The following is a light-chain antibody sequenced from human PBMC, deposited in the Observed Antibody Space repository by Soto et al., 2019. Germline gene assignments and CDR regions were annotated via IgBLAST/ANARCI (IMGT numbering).Light chain of an antibody. CDR2: GSS. J-gene: IGKJ3*01. CDR3: QQYGSSPFT. Sequence: EIVLTQSPGTLSLSPGERATLSCWASQSISSNYLAWYQQKPGQPPRLLISGSSIRATGIPKRFSGSASGTNFTLNISSLEPEDFAVFYCQQYGSSPFTFGPGTKVDFK. CDR1: QSISSNY. V-gene: IGKV3-20*01.